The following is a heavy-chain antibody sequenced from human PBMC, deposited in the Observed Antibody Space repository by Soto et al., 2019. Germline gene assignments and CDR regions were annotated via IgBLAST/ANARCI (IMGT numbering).Heavy chain of an antibody. CDR2: INHSGST. J-gene: IGHJ6*02. V-gene: IGHV4-34*01. CDR3: ARELPYYYYGMDV. Sequence: NLSETLSLTCAVYGGSFSGYYWSWIRQPPGKGLEWIGEINHSGSTNYNPSLKSRVTISVDTSKNQFSLKLSSVTAADTAVYYCARELPYYYYGMDVWGQGTTVTVSS. CDR1: GGSFSGYY. D-gene: IGHD2-2*01.